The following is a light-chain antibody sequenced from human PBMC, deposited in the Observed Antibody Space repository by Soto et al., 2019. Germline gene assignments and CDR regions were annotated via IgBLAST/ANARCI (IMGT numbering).Light chain of an antibody. J-gene: IGKJ1*01. V-gene: IGKV3-11*01. Sequence: EIVLTQSPATLSLSPGERATLSCRASQSVSSYLAWYQQKPGQAPRLLIYDASSRATGIPARFSGSGSGTDFTLTISSLEPEDFAVYYCQQRSNWTFGQGTRWIS. CDR2: DAS. CDR3: QQRSNWT. CDR1: QSVSSY.